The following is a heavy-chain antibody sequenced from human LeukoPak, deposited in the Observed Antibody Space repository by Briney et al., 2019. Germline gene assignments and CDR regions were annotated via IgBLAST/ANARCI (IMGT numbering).Heavy chain of an antibody. CDR2: ISSSSSYI. Sequence: GESLTHSCAASGFTFSSYRMNWVRQAPGKGLDSDSSISSSSSYIYYADSVKGRFTISRDNAKNSLYLHMNSLRAEDTAVYYCARDSGDYPYYYYGMDVWGQGTTVTVSS. V-gene: IGHV3-21*01. CDR3: ARDSGDYPYYYYGMDV. CDR1: GFTFSSYR. J-gene: IGHJ6*02. D-gene: IGHD4-17*01.